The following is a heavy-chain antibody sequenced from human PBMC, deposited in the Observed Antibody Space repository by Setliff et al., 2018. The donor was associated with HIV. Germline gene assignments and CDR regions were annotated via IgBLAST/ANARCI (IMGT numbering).Heavy chain of an antibody. CDR3: ARDGGSYYYYYYYMDV. V-gene: IGHV3-15*01. CDR2: IKNEGDGETT. J-gene: IGHJ6*03. D-gene: IGHD1-26*01. CDR1: GFSLGNAW. Sequence: PGGSLRLSCAVSGFSLGNAWMSWVRQAPGKGLEWVGRIKNEGDGETTDYAAPVKGRFTISRDNSKNTLFLQMNSLKAEDTAVYYCARDGGSYYYYYYYMDVWGKGTTVTAP.